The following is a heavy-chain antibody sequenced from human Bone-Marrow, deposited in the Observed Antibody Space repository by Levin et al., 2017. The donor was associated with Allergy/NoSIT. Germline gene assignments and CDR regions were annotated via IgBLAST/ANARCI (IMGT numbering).Heavy chain of an antibody. V-gene: IGHV4-59*12. J-gene: IGHJ5*02. Sequence: SETLSLTCTVSNGSIGSYYWNWIRQPPGKGLEWIGYIDDTGKTNSNPSLRSRVTISVDTSKNQFSLRLASVTPADTAVDYGARDSPLVRGLSRRSYTWFGPWGQGTLVTVSS. CDR2: IDDTGKT. CDR3: ARDSPLVRGLSRRSYTWFGP. D-gene: IGHD3-10*01. CDR1: NGSIGSYY.